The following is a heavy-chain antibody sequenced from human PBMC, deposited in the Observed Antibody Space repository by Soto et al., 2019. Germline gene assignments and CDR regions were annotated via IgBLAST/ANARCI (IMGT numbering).Heavy chain of an antibody. CDR3: ARRQGFLEWPPVRGWFDP. D-gene: IGHD3-3*01. V-gene: IGHV4-39*01. CDR2: IYYSGST. CDR1: GGSISSSSYY. Sequence: SETLSLTCTVSGGSISSSSYYWGWIRQPPGKGLEWIGSIYYSGSTYYNPSLKSRVTISVDTSKNQFSLKLSSVTAADTAVYYCARRQGFLEWPPVRGWFDPWGQGTLVTVSS. J-gene: IGHJ5*02.